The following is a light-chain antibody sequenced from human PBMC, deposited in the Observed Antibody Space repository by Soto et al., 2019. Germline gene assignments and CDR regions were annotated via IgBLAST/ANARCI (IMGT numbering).Light chain of an antibody. J-gene: IGKJ2*01. Sequence: QMTQSPSTLSASVGDRVTITCRASQSISSWLAWYQQKPGKAPKLLIYDASSLESGVPSRFSGSGSGTEFTLTISSLQPDDFATYYCQQYNSYSPYTFGQGTKVDIK. CDR1: QSISSW. CDR2: DAS. CDR3: QQYNSYSPYT. V-gene: IGKV1-5*01.